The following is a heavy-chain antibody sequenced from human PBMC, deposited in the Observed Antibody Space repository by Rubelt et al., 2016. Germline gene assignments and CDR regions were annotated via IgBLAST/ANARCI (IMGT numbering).Heavy chain of an antibody. J-gene: IGHJ4*02. CDR3: ARNDGGY. Sequence: QVQLVQSGAEVKKPGASVKVSCKASGYTFTSYGISWVRQAPGQGLEWMGWISAYNGNTNVALKLQGRVTMTTETATRTADMELRSLRSDDTDVYYCARNDGGYWGQGTLVTVSS. CDR1: GYTFTSYG. D-gene: IGHD4-23*01. V-gene: IGHV1-18*01. CDR2: ISAYNGNT.